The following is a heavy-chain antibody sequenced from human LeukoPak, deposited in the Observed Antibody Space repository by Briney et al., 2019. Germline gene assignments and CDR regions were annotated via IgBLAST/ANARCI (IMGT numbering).Heavy chain of an antibody. CDR1: GYTFTGYY. CDR3: ARARSVRPRYYGSGSFDY. V-gene: IGHV1-2*02. J-gene: IGHJ4*02. CDR2: INPNSGGT. D-gene: IGHD3-10*01. Sequence: ASVKVSCKASGYTFTGYYMHWVRQAPGQGLEWMGWINPNSGGTNYAQKFQGRVTMTRDTSISTAYMELSRLGSDDTAVYYCARARSVRPRYYGSGSFDYWGQGTLVTVSS.